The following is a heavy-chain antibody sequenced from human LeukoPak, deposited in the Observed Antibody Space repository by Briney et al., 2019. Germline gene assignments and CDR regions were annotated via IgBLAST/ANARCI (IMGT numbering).Heavy chain of an antibody. J-gene: IGHJ4*02. CDR2: IYYSGST. D-gene: IGHD3-9*01. V-gene: IGHV4-39*01. CDR3: ARHAAVLRYFDWLSAIDY. CDR1: GGSISSSSYY. Sequence: PSETLSLTCAVSGGSISSSSYYWGWIRQPPGKGLEWIGSIYYSGSTYYNPSLKSRVTISVDTSKNQFSLKLSSVTAADTAVYYCARHAAVLRYFDWLSAIDYWGQGTLVTVSS.